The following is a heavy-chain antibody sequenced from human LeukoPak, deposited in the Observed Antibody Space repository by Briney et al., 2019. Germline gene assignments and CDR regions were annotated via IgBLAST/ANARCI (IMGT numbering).Heavy chain of an antibody. D-gene: IGHD3-22*01. J-gene: IGHJ3*02. CDR1: GFTFSSYW. V-gene: IGHV3-7*01. CDR3: ARGLKPLGYYYDSSGLDAFDI. Sequence: GGSLRLSCAASGFTFSSYWMSWVRQAPGKGLEWVSNIKQDGSEKYYVDSVKGRFTISRDNAKNSLYLQMNSLRAEDTAVYYCARGLKPLGYYYDSSGLDAFDIWGQGTMVTVSS. CDR2: IKQDGSEK.